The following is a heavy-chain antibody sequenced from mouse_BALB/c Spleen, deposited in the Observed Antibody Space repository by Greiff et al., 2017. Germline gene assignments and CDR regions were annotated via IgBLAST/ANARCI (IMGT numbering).Heavy chain of an antibody. Sequence: VQLQQPGAELVKPGTSVKLSCKASGYNFTSYWINWVKLRPGQGLEWIGDIYPGSGSTNYNEKFKSKATLTVDTSSSTAYMQLSSRSSEDSALYYCSRSYYDGYPYYIDYWGQGTSLTVSA. CDR1: GYNFTSYW. D-gene: IGHD2-3*01. CDR2: IYPGSGST. J-gene: IGHJ2*02. CDR3: SRSYYDGYPYYIDY. V-gene: IGHV1-55*01.